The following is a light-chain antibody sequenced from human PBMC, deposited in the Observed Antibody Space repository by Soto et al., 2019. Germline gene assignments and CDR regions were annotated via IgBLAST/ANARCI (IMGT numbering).Light chain of an antibody. CDR1: QTISSW. CDR3: QQYYSYPLIT. CDR2: AAS. J-gene: IGKJ5*01. V-gene: IGKV1-5*01. Sequence: DIQMTQSPPTLSASVGDIVIITCRSSQTISSWLAWYQQKPGKAPKLLIYAASTLQSGVPSRFSGSGSGTDFTLTISCLQSEDFATYYCQQYYSYPLITFGQGTRLEIK.